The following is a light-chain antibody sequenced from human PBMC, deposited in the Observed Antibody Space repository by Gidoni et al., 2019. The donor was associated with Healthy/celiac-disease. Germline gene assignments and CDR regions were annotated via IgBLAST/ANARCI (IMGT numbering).Light chain of an antibody. CDR3: QQYGSSPRT. J-gene: IGKJ2*01. V-gene: IGKV3-20*01. Sequence: IVLTQSPGIPSLSPGERATLSCRASQSVSSSYLAWYQQKPGQAPRLLIYGASSRATGIPDRFSGSGSGTVFTLTISRLEPEDFAVYYCQQYGSSPRTFGQGTKLEIK. CDR1: QSVSSSY. CDR2: GAS.